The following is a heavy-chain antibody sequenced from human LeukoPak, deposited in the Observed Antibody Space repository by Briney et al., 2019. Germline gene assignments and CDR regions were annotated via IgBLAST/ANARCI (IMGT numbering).Heavy chain of an antibody. CDR2: ISAYNGNT. Sequence: GAPVKVSCKASGYNFTSYTISWVRQAPGHGLEWMGWISAYNGNTNYGQKLQGRVTMTTDTSTSTAYMELRSLRPDDTAVYYCARDEGAPIAAANVWGRGTMVTVSS. V-gene: IGHV1-18*01. CDR1: GYNFTSYT. CDR3: ARDEGAPIAAANV. D-gene: IGHD6-13*01. J-gene: IGHJ3*01.